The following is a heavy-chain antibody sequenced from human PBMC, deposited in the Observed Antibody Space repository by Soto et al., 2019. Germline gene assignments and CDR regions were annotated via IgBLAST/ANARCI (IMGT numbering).Heavy chain of an antibody. V-gene: IGHV4-30-4*01. Sequence: QVQLEESGPGLVKPSQTLSLTCTVSGGSINSGDYYWSWIRQSPGKGLEWIGYIYYTGSTYYNPSLKSRVTISIDTSKNQFTLKLSSVTAADTAVYYCARTPHFAWLLLWGQGTPVTVSS. D-gene: IGHD3-9*01. CDR2: IYYTGST. CDR1: GGSINSGDYY. J-gene: IGHJ4*02. CDR3: ARTPHFAWLLL.